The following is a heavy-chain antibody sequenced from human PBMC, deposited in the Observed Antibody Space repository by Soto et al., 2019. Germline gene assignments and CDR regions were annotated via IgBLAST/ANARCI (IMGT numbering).Heavy chain of an antibody. D-gene: IGHD3-9*01. J-gene: IGHJ3*02. Sequence: PSETLSLTCAVSGGSISSSNWWSWVRQPPGKGLEWIGEIYHSGSTNYKPSLQSRVTMSLDTSKNQFSLKLTSVTAADTAVYYCARGGSNDWQVAFDIWGQGTMVT. V-gene: IGHV4-4*02. CDR2: IYHSGST. CDR3: ARGGSNDWQVAFDI. CDR1: GGSISSSNW.